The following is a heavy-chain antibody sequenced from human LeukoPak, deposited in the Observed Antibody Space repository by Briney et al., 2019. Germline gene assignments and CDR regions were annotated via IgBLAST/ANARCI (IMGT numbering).Heavy chain of an antibody. CDR1: GGSISSYY. D-gene: IGHD3-22*01. Sequence: SETLSLTCTVSGGSISSYYWSWFRPPPGKGLEWIGYLYYSGSTNYNPSLKSRVTISVDTSKNQFSLKLSSVTAADTAVYYCARDCFKRGVSYDSSGYYYYYYGMDVWGQGTTVTVSS. V-gene: IGHV4-59*01. CDR3: ARDCFKRGVSYDSSGYYYYYYGMDV. J-gene: IGHJ6*02. CDR2: LYYSGST.